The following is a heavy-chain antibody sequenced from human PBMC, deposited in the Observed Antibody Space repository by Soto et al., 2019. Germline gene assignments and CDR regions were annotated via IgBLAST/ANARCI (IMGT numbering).Heavy chain of an antibody. Sequence: PSETLSLTCTVSGGSISSYYWSWIRQPPGKGLEWIGYIYYSGSTIYNPSLKSRVTISVDTSKSQVSLKLSSVTAADTAVYYCARESYYYDSSGEKFRGFDYWGQGTLVTVSS. CDR3: ARESYYYDSSGEKFRGFDY. CDR1: GGSISSYY. CDR2: IYYSGST. D-gene: IGHD3-22*01. J-gene: IGHJ4*02. V-gene: IGHV4-59*01.